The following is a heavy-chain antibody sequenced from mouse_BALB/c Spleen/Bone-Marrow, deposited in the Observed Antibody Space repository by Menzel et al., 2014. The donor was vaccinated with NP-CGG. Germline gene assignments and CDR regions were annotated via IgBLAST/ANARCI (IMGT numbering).Heavy chain of an antibody. V-gene: IGHV5-17*02. J-gene: IGHJ1*01. CDR2: ISSGSSTI. Sequence: EVQLVESGGGLAQPGGSRKLSCAASGITFRNFGMHWVRQAPEKGLEWVAYISSGSSTIYYADTVKGRFTISRDNPKNTLFLQMTSLRSEDTAMYYCARDRYDEYFDVWGAGTTVTVSS. CDR1: GITFRNFG. D-gene: IGHD2-14*01. CDR3: ARDRYDEYFDV.